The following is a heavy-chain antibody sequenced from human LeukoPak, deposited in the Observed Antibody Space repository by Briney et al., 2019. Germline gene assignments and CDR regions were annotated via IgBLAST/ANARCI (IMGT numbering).Heavy chain of an antibody. CDR1: GGSISSYY. Sequence: PSETLSLTCTVSGGSISSYYWSWIRQPPGKGLEWIGYIYYSGSTNYNPSLKSRVTISVDTSKNQFSLKLSSVTAADTAVYYCASGAYCSGGSCYGDDAFDIWGQGTMVTVSS. CDR3: ASGAYCSGGSCYGDDAFDI. V-gene: IGHV4-59*01. J-gene: IGHJ3*02. D-gene: IGHD2-15*01. CDR2: IYYSGST.